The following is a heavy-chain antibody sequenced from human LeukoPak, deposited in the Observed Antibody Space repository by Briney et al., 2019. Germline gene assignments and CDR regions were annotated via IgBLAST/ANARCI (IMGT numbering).Heavy chain of an antibody. CDR2: ISGSGGST. V-gene: IGHV3-23*01. Sequence: GGYLRFSCAASGFSFSSYAMSWVRQDQGKGLEWVSAISGSGGSTYYADSVKGRFTITRDNSKSTLYLQMNSLRAEDTAVYYCAKGGYDSSGYYYADYWGQGTLVTVSS. CDR1: GFSFSSYA. D-gene: IGHD3-22*01. J-gene: IGHJ4*02. CDR3: AKGGYDSSGYYYADY.